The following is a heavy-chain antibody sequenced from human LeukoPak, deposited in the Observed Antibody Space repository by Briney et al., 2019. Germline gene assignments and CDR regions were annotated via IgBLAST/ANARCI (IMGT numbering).Heavy chain of an antibody. D-gene: IGHD6-13*01. Sequence: SVKVSCKASGGTFSSYAISWVRQAPGQGLEWMGGIIPIFGTANYAQKFQGRVTITADESMSTAYMELSSLRSEDTAVYYCARASGIAAAASHWGQGTLVTVSS. CDR1: GGTFSSYA. V-gene: IGHV1-69*13. J-gene: IGHJ4*02. CDR2: IIPIFGTA. CDR3: ARASGIAAAASH.